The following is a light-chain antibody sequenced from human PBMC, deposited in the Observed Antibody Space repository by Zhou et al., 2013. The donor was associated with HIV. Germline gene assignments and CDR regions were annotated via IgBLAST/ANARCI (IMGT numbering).Light chain of an antibody. CDR2: EAS. CDR3: QHYNSYSPT. J-gene: IGKJ1*01. V-gene: IGKV1-5*03. Sequence: DIQMTQSPSTLSASVGDRVTITCRASQSISSWLAWYQQKPGKAPKLLIYEASNLDSGVPSRFSGSGSGTEFTLTISSLQPDDFATYYCQHYNSYSPTFGQGTKVEIK. CDR1: QSISSW.